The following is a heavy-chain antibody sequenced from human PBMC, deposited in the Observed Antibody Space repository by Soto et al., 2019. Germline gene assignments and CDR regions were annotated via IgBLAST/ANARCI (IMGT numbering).Heavy chain of an antibody. CDR2: IDWDDDK. D-gene: IGHD6-13*01. CDR1: GFSLSTSGMC. CDR3: ARTRFSSSWYYFDY. J-gene: IGHJ4*02. V-gene: IGHV2-70*11. Sequence: GSGPTLVNPTQTLTLTCTFSGFSLSTSGMCVSWIRQPPGKALEWLARIDWDDDKYYSTSLKTRLTITKDTTKNQVVLTKTNMKPVDTATYYCARTRFSSSWYYFDYWGQGTLVTVSS.